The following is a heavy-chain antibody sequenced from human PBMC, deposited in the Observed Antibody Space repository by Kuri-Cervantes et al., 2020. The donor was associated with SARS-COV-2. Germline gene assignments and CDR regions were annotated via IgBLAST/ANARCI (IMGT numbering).Heavy chain of an antibody. V-gene: IGHV3-21*01. CDR1: GFTFSGYS. J-gene: IGHJ4*02. D-gene: IGHD7-27*01. CDR2: IDSSSYYI. Sequence: GESLKISCAASGFTFSGYSMNWIRQAPGKGLEWVASIDSSSYYIYHADSVKGRLTIPRDNAKTSLYLQMNSLKPEDTAVYYCAREEGGELGEAFDYWGQGALVTV. CDR3: AREEGGELGEAFDY.